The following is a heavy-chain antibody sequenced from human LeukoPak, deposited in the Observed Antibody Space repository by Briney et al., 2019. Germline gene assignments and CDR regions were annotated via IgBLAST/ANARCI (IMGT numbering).Heavy chain of an antibody. CDR1: GFTVSSNY. J-gene: IGHJ4*02. CDR3: ARGRSGSYYDY. D-gene: IGHD1-26*01. CDR2: IYSGGST. V-gene: IGHV3-53*01. Sequence: GGSLRLSFAASGFTVSSNYMSWVRQAPGKGLEWVSVIYSGGSTYYADSVKGRFTISRDNSKNTLYLQMNSLRAEDTAVYYCARGRSGSYYDYWGQGTLVTVSS.